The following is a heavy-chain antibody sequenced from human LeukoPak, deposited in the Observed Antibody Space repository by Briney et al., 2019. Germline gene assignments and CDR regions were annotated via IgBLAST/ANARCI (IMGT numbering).Heavy chain of an antibody. V-gene: IGHV3-23*01. CDR3: AKDLDSSIWYSPYYYYYGMDV. Sequence: GGSLRHSCAAFGFTFSSYVMSWVRQAPGKGLEWVPAISGSGGSTYYADSVKGRFTISRDNSKNTLYLQMNSLRAEDTAVYYCAKDLDSSIWYSPYYYYYGMDVWGQGTTVTVSS. J-gene: IGHJ6*02. CDR1: GFTFSSYV. D-gene: IGHD6-13*01. CDR2: ISGSGGST.